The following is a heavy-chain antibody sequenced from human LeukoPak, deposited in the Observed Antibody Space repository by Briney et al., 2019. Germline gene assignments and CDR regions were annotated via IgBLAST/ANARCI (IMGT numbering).Heavy chain of an antibody. Sequence: SETLSLTCTVSGGSISSYYWNWIRQPPGKGLEWIGYIYYSGSINYNPSLKSRVTISVDMSKNQFSLKLSSVTAADTAVYYCARGQSTLKFDYWGQGMLVTVSS. J-gene: IGHJ4*02. CDR2: IYYSGSI. CDR3: ARGQSTLKFDY. D-gene: IGHD2/OR15-2a*01. V-gene: IGHV4-59*12. CDR1: GGSISSYY.